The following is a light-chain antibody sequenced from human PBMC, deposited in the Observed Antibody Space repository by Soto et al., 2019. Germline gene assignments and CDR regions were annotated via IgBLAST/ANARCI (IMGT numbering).Light chain of an antibody. CDR2: WAS. Sequence: DIVMTQSPDSLAVSLGERATLNCKSSESVLYTSNNKNYLAWYRQKPGQPPKXXIYWASTRESGVPDRFSGSGSGTDFTLTISSLQAEDVAVYYCQQYYSTPITFGQGTRLEIK. CDR1: ESVLYTSNNKNY. J-gene: IGKJ5*01. V-gene: IGKV4-1*01. CDR3: QQYYSTPIT.